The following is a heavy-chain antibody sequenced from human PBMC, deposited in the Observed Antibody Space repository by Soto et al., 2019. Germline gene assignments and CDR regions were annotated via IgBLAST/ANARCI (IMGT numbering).Heavy chain of an antibody. CDR3: ARVRVPADCLDP. D-gene: IGHD2-21*02. Sequence: QVQLVQSGAEVKKPGASVKVSCKGSGYSFRSYDITWVRQAPGQGLEWMGWVHPETGSTGYAQRFQGRVSMTSDTSRNTTYMELSDLRVEDTAVYYCARVRVPADCLDPWGQGNLVTVSS. V-gene: IGHV1-8*02. J-gene: IGHJ5*02. CDR1: GYSFRSYD. CDR2: VHPETGST.